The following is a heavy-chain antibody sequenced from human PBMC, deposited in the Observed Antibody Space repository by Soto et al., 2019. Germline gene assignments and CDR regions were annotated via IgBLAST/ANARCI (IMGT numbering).Heavy chain of an antibody. CDR1: GYSFTSYW. CDR2: IYPGDSDT. CDR3: ARHIEMDAFDI. V-gene: IGHV5-51*01. Sequence: GESLKISCKASGYSFTSYWIGWVRQTPGKGLEWMGIIYPGDSDTRYSPSFQGQVTISADKSITTAYLQLSSLRASDSAMYYCARHIEMDAFDIWGQGTMVTVS. J-gene: IGHJ3*02. D-gene: IGHD1-26*01.